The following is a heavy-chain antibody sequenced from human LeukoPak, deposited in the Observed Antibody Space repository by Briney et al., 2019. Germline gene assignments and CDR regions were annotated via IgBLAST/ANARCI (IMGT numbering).Heavy chain of an antibody. V-gene: IGHV1-69*13. CDR1: GGTFSSCA. CDR3: ASSSGSYNWFDP. D-gene: IGHD6-19*01. J-gene: IGHJ5*02. CDR2: IIPIFGTA. Sequence: SVKVSCKASGGTFSSCAISWVRQAPGQGLEWMGGIIPIFGTANYAQKFQGRVTITADESTSTAYMELSSLRSEDTAVYYCASSSGSYNWFDPWGQGTLVTVSS.